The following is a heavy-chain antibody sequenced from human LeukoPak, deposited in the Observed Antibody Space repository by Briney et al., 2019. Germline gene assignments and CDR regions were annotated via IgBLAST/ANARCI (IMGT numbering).Heavy chain of an antibody. CDR2: INHSGST. V-gene: IGHV4-34*01. D-gene: IGHD3-22*01. CDR3: ARLPYYYDSSGYYYFSFDY. Sequence: PSETLSHTCAVYGGSFSGYYWSWIRQPPGKGLEWIGEINHSGSTNYNPSLKSRVTISVDTSKNQFSLKLSSVTAADTAVYYCARLPYYYDSSGYYYFSFDYWGQGTLVTVSS. J-gene: IGHJ4*02. CDR1: GGSFSGYY.